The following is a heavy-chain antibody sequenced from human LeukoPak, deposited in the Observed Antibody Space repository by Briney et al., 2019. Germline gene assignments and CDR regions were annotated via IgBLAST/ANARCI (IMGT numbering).Heavy chain of an antibody. CDR1: GGSISSGGYY. J-gene: IGHJ4*02. CDR2: IYYSGSN. V-gene: IGHV4-31*03. D-gene: IGHD3-9*01. CDR3: ARGRFYYDILTGYHDY. Sequence: PSETLSLTCTVSGGSISSGGYYWSWIRQHPGKGLEWIGYIYYSGSNYYNPSLKSRVTISVDTSKNQFSLKLSSVTAADTAVYYCARGRFYYDILTGYHDYWGQGTLVTVSS.